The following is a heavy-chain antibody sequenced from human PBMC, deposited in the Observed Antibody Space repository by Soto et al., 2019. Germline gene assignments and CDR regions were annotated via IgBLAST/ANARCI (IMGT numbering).Heavy chain of an antibody. CDR1: GLTFSSNA. J-gene: IGHJ5*01. V-gene: IGHV3-23*01. Sequence: EVQLLESGGGMVQPGGSLRLSCAASGLTFSSNAMSWVRQAPGKGLEWVSTISDSGGSTYYADSVKGRFTISRDNSKNTLYLQMNSLRAEDTAVYYCAKDESRVVVPDNWFDSWGQGTLVTVSS. CDR3: AKDESRVVVPDNWFDS. CDR2: ISDSGGST. D-gene: IGHD2-15*01.